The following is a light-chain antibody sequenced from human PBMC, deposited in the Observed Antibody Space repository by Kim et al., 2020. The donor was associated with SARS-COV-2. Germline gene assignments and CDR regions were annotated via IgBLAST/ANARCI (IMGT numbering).Light chain of an antibody. Sequence: GQSVTTSCTGTNRDVGDYDSVSWYRHHPGKAPKLMIYHVNKRPSGVPDRFSGSKSGNTASLTISGLQAEDEADYYCCSYAGNYKVVFGGGTQLTVL. CDR3: CSYAGNYKVV. CDR2: HVN. V-gene: IGLV2-11*01. J-gene: IGLJ2*01. CDR1: NRDVGDYDS.